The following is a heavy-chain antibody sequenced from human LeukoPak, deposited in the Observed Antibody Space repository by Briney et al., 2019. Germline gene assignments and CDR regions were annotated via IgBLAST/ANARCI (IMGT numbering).Heavy chain of an antibody. Sequence: GGSLGLSCAGSGFSFSNYEMNWVREAPGKGLEWVSYISSSGSTTYYADSVKGRFTISRDNAKNSLFLQMNSLRAEDTAVYYCARTSGLFWGQGTLVTVSS. CDR2: ISSSGSTT. J-gene: IGHJ4*02. D-gene: IGHD3-10*01. V-gene: IGHV3-48*03. CDR3: ARTSGLF. CDR1: GFSFSNYE.